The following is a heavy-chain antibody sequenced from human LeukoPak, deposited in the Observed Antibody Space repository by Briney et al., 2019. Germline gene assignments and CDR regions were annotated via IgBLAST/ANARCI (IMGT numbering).Heavy chain of an antibody. CDR3: ARARGAVAGA. Sequence: GGSLRLSCAASGFTLSSYAMHWVRQAPGKGLEYVSAISSNGGSTYYANSVKGRFTISRDNSKNTLYLQMGSLRAEDMAVYYCARARGAVAGAWGQGTLVTVSS. V-gene: IGHV3-64*01. J-gene: IGHJ5*02. D-gene: IGHD6-19*01. CDR1: GFTLSSYA. CDR2: ISSNGGST.